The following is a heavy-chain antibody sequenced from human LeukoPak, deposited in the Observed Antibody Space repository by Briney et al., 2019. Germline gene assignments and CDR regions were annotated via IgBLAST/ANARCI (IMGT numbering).Heavy chain of an antibody. Sequence: GGSLRLSCAASGFAFSSYWMSWVRQAPGKGLEWVANIKQDGSVKYYVDSVKGRFTISRDNAKNSLYLQMNSLRAEDTAVYHCVRVAGATAYYYFDYWGQGTLVTVSS. CDR2: IKQDGSVK. CDR3: VRVAGATAYYYFDY. J-gene: IGHJ4*02. V-gene: IGHV3-7*01. D-gene: IGHD5-12*01. CDR1: GFAFSSYW.